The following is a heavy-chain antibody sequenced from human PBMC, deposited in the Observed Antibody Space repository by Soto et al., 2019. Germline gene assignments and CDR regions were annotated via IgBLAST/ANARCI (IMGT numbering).Heavy chain of an antibody. CDR3: AVGYCSSTSCYTVFAF. D-gene: IGHD2-2*02. J-gene: IGHJ3*01. Sequence: GESLKISCKGSGYSFTSYWIGWVRQMPGKGLEWMGIIYPGDSDTRYSPSFQGQVTISADKSISTAYLQWSSLKASDTAMYYCAVGYCSSTSCYTVFAFWGQGTMVTVSS. V-gene: IGHV5-51*01. CDR1: GYSFTSYW. CDR2: IYPGDSDT.